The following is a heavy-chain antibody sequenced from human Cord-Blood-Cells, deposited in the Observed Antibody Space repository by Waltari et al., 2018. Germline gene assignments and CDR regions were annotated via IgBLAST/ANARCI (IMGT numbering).Heavy chain of an antibody. D-gene: IGHD3-3*01. CDR3: ARATVIGITIFGVVIKPPGYFDY. J-gene: IGHJ4*02. CDR2: INHSGST. CDR1: GGSLRGYS. V-gene: IGHV4-34*01. Sequence: QVQLQQWGAGLLKHSETLSLHCAVYGGSLRGYSWSLIRQPPGPGREWRGEINHSGSTNYNPSLKSRVTISVETSKNQFSLKLSTVTAADTAVYYCARATVIGITIFGVVIKPPGYFDYWGQGTLVTVSS.